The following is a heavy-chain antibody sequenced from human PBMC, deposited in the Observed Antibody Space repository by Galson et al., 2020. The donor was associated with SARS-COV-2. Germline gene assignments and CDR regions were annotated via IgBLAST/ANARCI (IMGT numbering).Heavy chain of an antibody. J-gene: IGHJ1*01. CDR3: AKEAGSGWATDYFQD. CDR1: GFTFDNYA. V-gene: IGHV3-23*01. Sequence: GGSLRLSCAASGFTFDNYAMGWVRQAPGKGLEWVALITENGFYTYYPESVKGRFTISRDNSKNTVFLQMNSLRLEDTAVYYCAKEAGSGWATDYFQDWGQGTRVIVSS. D-gene: IGHD6-19*01. CDR2: ITENGFYT.